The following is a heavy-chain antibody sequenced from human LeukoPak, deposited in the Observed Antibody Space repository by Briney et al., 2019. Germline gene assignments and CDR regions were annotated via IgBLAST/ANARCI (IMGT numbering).Heavy chain of an antibody. J-gene: IGHJ4*02. V-gene: IGHV1-2*02. D-gene: IGHD3-3*01. CDR1: GYTFAGYY. Sequence: ASVKVSCKASGYTFAGYYLHWVRQAPGQGLEWMGWINPDSGGTNYAQKFQGRVTMTRDTSISTAYMELSRLRYDDTAVFYCARFPAGGVVIRKYYFDYWGQGTLVTVSS. CDR2: INPDSGGT. CDR3: ARFPAGGVVIRKYYFDY.